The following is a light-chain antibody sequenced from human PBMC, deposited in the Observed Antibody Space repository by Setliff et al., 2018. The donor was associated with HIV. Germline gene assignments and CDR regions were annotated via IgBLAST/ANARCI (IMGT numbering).Light chain of an antibody. J-gene: IGLJ2*01. Sequence: QSVLTQPASVSGSPGQSITISCTGTSSDVGGYKYLSWYQQHPGKAPKLILFEVNNRPSGVSNRFSGSKSGNTASLTISGLQAEDEADYYCSSYTSRTTVVFGGGTKGTV. CDR3: SSYTSRTTVV. CDR2: EVN. V-gene: IGLV2-14*01. CDR1: SSDVGGYKY.